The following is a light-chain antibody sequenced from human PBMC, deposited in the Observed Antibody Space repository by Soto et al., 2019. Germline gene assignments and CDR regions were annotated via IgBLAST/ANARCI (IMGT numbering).Light chain of an antibody. CDR1: QSISIY. CDR2: AAS. CDR3: QQSYRTPLT. V-gene: IGKV1-39*01. J-gene: IGKJ4*01. Sequence: DIQMTQSPSSLSASVGDTVTITCRASQSISIYLNWYQQKPGKAPSLLIYAASILQNGVPSRFSGSGSGTAFTLTISSLQSEDVATYYCQQSYRTPLTFGGGTKVEIK.